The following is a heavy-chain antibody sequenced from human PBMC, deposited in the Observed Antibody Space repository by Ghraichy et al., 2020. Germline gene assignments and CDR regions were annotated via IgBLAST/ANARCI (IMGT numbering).Heavy chain of an antibody. D-gene: IGHD1-14*01. J-gene: IGHJ4*02. V-gene: IGHV1-46*01. CDR2: IHPSDGST. Sequence: ASVKVSCKASGYSFTTFYVHWVRQAPGQGLEWMGRIHPSDGSTIYAQRFQDRVTMARDTSTSTVSMELSSLKSEDTAVYYCARDNHRWSFDYWGQGTLVTVSS. CDR1: GYSFTTFY. CDR3: ARDNHRWSFDY.